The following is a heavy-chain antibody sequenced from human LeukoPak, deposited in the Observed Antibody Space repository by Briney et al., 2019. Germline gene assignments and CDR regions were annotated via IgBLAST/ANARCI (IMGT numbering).Heavy chain of an antibody. CDR3: ARAKKQGTTVTTGWFDP. V-gene: IGHV1-69*02. J-gene: IGHJ5*02. Sequence: SVKVSCKASGGTFSSYTISWVRQAPGQGLEWMGRIIPILGIANYAQKFQGRVTITADKSTSTAYMELSSLRSEDTAVYCCARAKKQGTTVTTGWFDPWGQGTLVTVSS. CDR2: IIPILGIA. CDR1: GGTFSSYT. D-gene: IGHD4-11*01.